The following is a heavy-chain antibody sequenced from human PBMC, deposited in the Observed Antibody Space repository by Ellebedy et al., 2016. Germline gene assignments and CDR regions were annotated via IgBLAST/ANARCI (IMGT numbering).Heavy chain of an antibody. CDR1: GFTFSSYS. CDR2: ISRSGTII. Sequence: GGSLRLSCVTSGFTFSSYSFTWVRQAPGKGLEWVSHISRSGTIISYTDSVKGRFTVSRDNAANSVYLQMNSLRDEDTAVYYCARDWTARDLGYWGQGTQVSVFS. D-gene: IGHD6-6*01. CDR3: ARDWTARDLGY. V-gene: IGHV3-48*02. J-gene: IGHJ4*02.